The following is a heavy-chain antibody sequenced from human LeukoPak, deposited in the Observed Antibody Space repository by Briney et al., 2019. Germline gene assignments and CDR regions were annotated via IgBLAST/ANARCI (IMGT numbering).Heavy chain of an antibody. D-gene: IGHD3-22*01. CDR3: AREHLGVVVKPYDY. CDR1: GFTFSSYG. J-gene: IGHJ4*02. V-gene: IGHV3-23*01. Sequence: GGTLRLSCAASGFTFSSYGMSWVRQAPGKGLEWVSAISGSGGSTYYADSVKGRFTISRDNAKNSLYLQMNSLRAEDTAVYYCAREHLGVVVKPYDYWGQGTLVTVSS. CDR2: ISGSGGST.